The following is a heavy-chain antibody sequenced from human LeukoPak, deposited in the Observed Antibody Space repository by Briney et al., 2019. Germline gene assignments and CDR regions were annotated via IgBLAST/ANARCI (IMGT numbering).Heavy chain of an antibody. J-gene: IGHJ4*02. D-gene: IGHD3-10*01. Sequence: PGGSLRLSCAASGFTFSSYEMNWVRQAPGKGLEWDSYISSNGSPIFYADSVKGRFTISRDNAKNSLFLLMNSLRAEDTAVYYCARDGGSGILDWGQGTLVTVSS. V-gene: IGHV3-48*03. CDR3: ARDGGSGILD. CDR1: GFTFSSYE. CDR2: ISSNGSPI.